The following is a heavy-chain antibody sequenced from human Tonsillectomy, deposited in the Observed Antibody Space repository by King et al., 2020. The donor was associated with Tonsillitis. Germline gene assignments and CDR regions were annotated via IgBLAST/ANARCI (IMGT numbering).Heavy chain of an antibody. CDR2: RKQDGSEK. J-gene: IGHJ3*02. CDR1: GFTFSSYW. V-gene: IGHV3-7*03. D-gene: IGHD4-23*01. CDR3: ARETTLGAFAI. Sequence: VQLVESGGGLVQPGGSLRLSCAASGFTFSSYWMSWVRQAPGKGLEWVANRKQDGSEKYYVDSVKDRFTTSRGNAKNSLYLQMQRLRAEDTAVYYCARETTLGAFAIWGQGTMVTVSS.